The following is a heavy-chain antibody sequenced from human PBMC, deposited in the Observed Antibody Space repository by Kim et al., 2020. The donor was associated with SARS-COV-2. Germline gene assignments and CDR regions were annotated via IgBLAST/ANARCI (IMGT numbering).Heavy chain of an antibody. CDR1: GGSFSGYY. J-gene: IGHJ1*01. CDR2: INHSGST. V-gene: IGHV4-34*01. CDR3: ARAIAARGRYFQH. D-gene: IGHD6-6*01. Sequence: SETLSLTCAVYGGSFSGYYWSWIRQPPGKGLEWIGEINHSGSTNYNPSLKSRVTISVDTSKNQFSLKLSSVTAADTAVDYCARAIAARGRYFQHWGQGTL.